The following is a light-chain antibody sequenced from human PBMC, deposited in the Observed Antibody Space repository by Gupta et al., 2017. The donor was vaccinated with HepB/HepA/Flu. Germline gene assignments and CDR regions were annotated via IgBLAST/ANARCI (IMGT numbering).Light chain of an antibody. V-gene: IGLV1-40*01. Sequence: QSVLTQPPSVSGAPGQRVTISCTGSSSNIGAGYDLHWYQQLPGTAPNLLIYDNSNRPSGVPDRFSGSKSGTSASLAITGLQAEDEADYYCQSYDSSRSGVVFGGGTKLTVL. CDR3: QSYDSSRSGVV. CDR1: SSNIGAGYD. J-gene: IGLJ2*01. CDR2: DNS.